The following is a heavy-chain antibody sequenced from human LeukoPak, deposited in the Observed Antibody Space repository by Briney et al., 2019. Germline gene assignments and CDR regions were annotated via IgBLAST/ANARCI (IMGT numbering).Heavy chain of an antibody. CDR1: GGSISSSSYY. V-gene: IGHV4-39*01. D-gene: IGHD2-21*01. J-gene: IGHJ4*01. CDR2: IYYSGST. Sequence: SQTLSLTCTVSGGSISSSSYYWGWLRQPPGKAPEWLVSIYYSGSTYYNPSLKSRVTISLHTAQNQFSLKLSSLPPPPPAFHSCPRPCIPGASAYYSACSGRATPLTVSS. CDR3: PRPCIPGASAYYSAC.